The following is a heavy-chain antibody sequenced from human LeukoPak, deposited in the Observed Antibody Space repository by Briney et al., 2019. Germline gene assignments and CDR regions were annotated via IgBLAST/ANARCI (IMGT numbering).Heavy chain of an antibody. CDR1: GGSISSYY. D-gene: IGHD3-10*01. J-gene: IGHJ4*02. CDR3: TSEDYYYGSGSYF. Sequence: SETLSLTCTVSGGSISSYYWSWIRQPPGKGLEWIGYIYYSGSTNYNPSLKSRVTISVDTSKNQFSLKLSSVTAADTAVYYCTSEDYYYGSGSYFWGQGTLVTVSS. V-gene: IGHV4-59*01. CDR2: IYYSGST.